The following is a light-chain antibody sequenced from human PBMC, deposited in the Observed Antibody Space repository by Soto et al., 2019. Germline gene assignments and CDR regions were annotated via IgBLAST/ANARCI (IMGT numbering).Light chain of an antibody. V-gene: IGLV2-14*03. Sequence: ALTQPASVSGSPGQSITISCTGTSSDDGSYNYVSWYQHHPGKAPKLLIYDVSNRPSGVSNRFSGSKSGNTASLTISGLQPEDEADYYCCSYTTSNTRQIVFGTGTKVTVL. CDR3: CSYTTSNTRQIV. CDR2: DVS. J-gene: IGLJ1*01. CDR1: SSDDGSYNY.